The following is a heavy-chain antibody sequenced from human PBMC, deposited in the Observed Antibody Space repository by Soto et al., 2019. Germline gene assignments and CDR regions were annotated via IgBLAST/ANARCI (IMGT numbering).Heavy chain of an antibody. J-gene: IGHJ4*02. V-gene: IGHV1-18*01. CDR1: GYTFTSYG. CDR2: ISAYNGNT. CDR3: ARVTYRGGFYDVWSGYSEQNDY. D-gene: IGHD3-3*01. Sequence: ASVKVSCKASGYTFTSYGISWVRQAPGQGLEWMGWISAYNGNTNYAQKLQGRVTMTTDTSTSTAYMELRSLRSDDTAVYYCARVTYRGGFYDVWSGYSEQNDYWGQGTLVTVSS.